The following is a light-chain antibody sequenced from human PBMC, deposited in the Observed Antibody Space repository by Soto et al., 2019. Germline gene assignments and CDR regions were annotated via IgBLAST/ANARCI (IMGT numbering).Light chain of an antibody. J-gene: IGKJ1*01. CDR1: QSINSNY. CDR2: GAS. Sequence: EIVLTQSLGTLSLSPGERATLSCRASQSINSNYLAWYQLKPGQAPRLLIYGASIRATAIPDRFSGSVSGTDFTLTISRLDPEDFAVYFCQQYGTSPRTFGQGTKVEIK. V-gene: IGKV3-20*01. CDR3: QQYGTSPRT.